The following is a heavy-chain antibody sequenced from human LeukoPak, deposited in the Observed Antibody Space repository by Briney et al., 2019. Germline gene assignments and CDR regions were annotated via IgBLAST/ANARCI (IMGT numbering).Heavy chain of an antibody. CDR3: ARGDYYDSSGYDY. CDR2: MNPNSGNT. D-gene: IGHD3-22*01. CDR1: GYTFTSYD. J-gene: IGHJ4*02. V-gene: IGHV1-8*01. Sequence: GESLKISCKASGYTFTSYDINWVRQATGQGLEWMGWMNPNSGNTGYAQKFQGRVTMTRNTSISTAYMELSSLRSEDTAVYYCARGDYYDSSGYDYWGQGTLVTVSS.